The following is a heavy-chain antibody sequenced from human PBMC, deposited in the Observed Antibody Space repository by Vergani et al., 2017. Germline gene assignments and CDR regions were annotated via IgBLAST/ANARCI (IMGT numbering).Heavy chain of an antibody. J-gene: IGHJ5*02. CDR3: AGHSTVEWLVKLGWIDP. Sequence: QLQLQESGPGLVKPSATLSLTCSVSGASIRSSNYYWGWIRQPPVKGLEWIASIYYSGSTYYNPSLKSRVTISVDTSKNQFSLKLSSLTAADTAVYFCAGHSTVEWLVKLGWIDPWGQGILVTVSS. D-gene: IGHD6-19*01. CDR1: GASIRSSNYY. V-gene: IGHV4-39*01. CDR2: IYYSGST.